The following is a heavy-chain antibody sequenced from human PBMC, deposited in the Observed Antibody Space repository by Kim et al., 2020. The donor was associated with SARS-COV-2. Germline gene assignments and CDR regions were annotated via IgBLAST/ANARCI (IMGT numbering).Heavy chain of an antibody. CDR3: AKGTRGYNYGGTFDY. D-gene: IGHD1-1*01. Sequence: GGSLRLSCAASGFAFNHYTMNWVRQTPGKGLEWVSLISEDGGFTYYRDSVKGRFTISRDNSENSLYLQMNSLGPEETALYYCAKGTRGYNYGGTFDYWGRGSLVIGSS. V-gene: IGHV3-43*02. CDR2: ISEDGGFT. CDR1: GFAFNHYT. J-gene: IGHJ4*02.